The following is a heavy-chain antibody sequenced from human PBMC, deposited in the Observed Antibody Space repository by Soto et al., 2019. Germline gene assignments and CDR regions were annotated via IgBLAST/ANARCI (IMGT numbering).Heavy chain of an antibody. J-gene: IGHJ4*02. V-gene: IGHV3-23*01. Sequence: GGSLRLSCAASGFTFSSYAMSWVRQAPGKGLEWVSAISGSDNSTYYADSVKGRFTISRDNSKNTLYLQMNSLRAEDTAIYYCAKRGRGAVAFDYWGQGTLVTVSS. CDR1: GFTFSSYA. CDR3: AKRGRGAVAFDY. CDR2: ISGSDNST. D-gene: IGHD6-19*01.